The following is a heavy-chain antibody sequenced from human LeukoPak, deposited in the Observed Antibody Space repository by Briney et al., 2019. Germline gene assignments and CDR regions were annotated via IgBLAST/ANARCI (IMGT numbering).Heavy chain of an antibody. D-gene: IGHD3-10*01. J-gene: IGHJ4*02. CDR2: IYYSGST. CDR3: ARFPSYFTMVRGVISAIDY. V-gene: IGHV4-39*07. CDR1: GGSISSSSYF. Sequence: SETLSLTCTLTGGSISSSSYFWGWIRQPPGKGLEWIGSIYYSGSTYYNPSLKSRVTISVDTSKNQFSLKLSSVTAADTAVYYCARFPSYFTMVRGVISAIDYWGQGTLVTVSS.